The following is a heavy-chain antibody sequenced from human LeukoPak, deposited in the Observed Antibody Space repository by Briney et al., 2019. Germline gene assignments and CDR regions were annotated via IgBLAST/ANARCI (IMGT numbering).Heavy chain of an antibody. D-gene: IGHD2-2*01. V-gene: IGHV3-74*01. Sequence: GGSLRLSCAASGFTFSRHWMHWVRQAPGKGLVWISRINSDASDTNYADFAKGRFTISRDNAKNTVYLQINSLRDEDTAVYYCARICSSTDCLIPDWGQGTLVTVSS. J-gene: IGHJ4*02. CDR3: ARICSSTDCLIPD. CDR1: GFTFSRHW. CDR2: INSDASDT.